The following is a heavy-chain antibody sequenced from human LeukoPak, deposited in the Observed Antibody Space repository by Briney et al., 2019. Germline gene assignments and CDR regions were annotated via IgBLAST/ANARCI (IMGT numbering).Heavy chain of an antibody. Sequence: GGSLRLSCAPSGFTFSSYAMSWVRQAPGKGLEWVSAISGSGGSTYYADSVKGRFTIARDNSKNTLYLQLNSLRAEDTAVYYCAKAYGDYAHFDYWGQGTLVTVSS. D-gene: IGHD4-17*01. V-gene: IGHV3-23*01. J-gene: IGHJ4*02. CDR3: AKAYGDYAHFDY. CDR2: ISGSGGST. CDR1: GFTFSSYA.